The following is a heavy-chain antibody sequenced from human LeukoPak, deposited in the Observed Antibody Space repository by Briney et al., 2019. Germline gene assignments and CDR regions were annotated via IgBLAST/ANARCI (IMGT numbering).Heavy chain of an antibody. CDR1: GFTFKTYG. V-gene: IGHV3-33*01. D-gene: IGHD3-10*01. CDR2: IWDDGSDR. Sequence: GGSLRLSCTTSGFTFKTYGMYWVRQAPGKGLEWVAVIWDDGSDRYADSVKGRFTISRDNSKNTLYLHMDSLRAVDTAVYYCVRDDNYGSGRDHFYGMDVWGQGTTVIVSS. J-gene: IGHJ6*02. CDR3: VRDDNYGSGRDHFYGMDV.